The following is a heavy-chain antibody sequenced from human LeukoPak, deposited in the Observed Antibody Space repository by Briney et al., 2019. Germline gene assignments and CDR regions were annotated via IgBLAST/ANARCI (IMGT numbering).Heavy chain of an antibody. CDR3: ARHVGGSYDPFDY. CDR1: GYTFTSYG. Sequence: GASVKVSCKASGYTFTSYGISWVRQAPGQGLEWMGWISAYNGNTDYAQKLQGRVTMTTDTSTSTAYMELSSLKASDTAMYYCARHVGGSYDPFDYWGQGTLVTVSS. D-gene: IGHD1-26*01. CDR2: ISAYNGNT. J-gene: IGHJ4*02. V-gene: IGHV1-18*01.